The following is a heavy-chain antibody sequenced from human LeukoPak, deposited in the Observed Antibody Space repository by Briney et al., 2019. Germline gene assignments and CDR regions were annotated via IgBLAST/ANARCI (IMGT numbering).Heavy chain of an antibody. D-gene: IGHD4-17*01. V-gene: IGHV3-15*01. CDR2: IKRKTDGGTI. J-gene: IGHJ6*02. CDR1: GFTFSNAW. Sequence: GGSLRLSCAASGFTFSNAWMSWVRQVPGEGLEWVGRIKRKTDGGTIDYGAAVKGRFTISRDDSKNTLYLQMDSLKSEDTAVYYCTAYDYGDYYFFYGMDVWGQGTTVTVSS. CDR3: TAYDYGDYYFFYGMDV.